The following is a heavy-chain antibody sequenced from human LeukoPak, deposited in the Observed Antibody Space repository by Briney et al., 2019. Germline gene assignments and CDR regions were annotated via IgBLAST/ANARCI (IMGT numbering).Heavy chain of an antibody. CDR3: ARSPPRQWELLDY. J-gene: IGHJ4*02. D-gene: IGHD1-26*01. Sequence: GASVKVSCKASGYTFTSYYTHWVRQAPGQGLEWMGWINPNSGGTNYAQKFQGRVTMTRDTSISTAYMELSRLRSDDTAVYYCARSPPRQWELLDYWGQGTLVTVSS. CDR2: INPNSGGT. V-gene: IGHV1-2*02. CDR1: GYTFTSYY.